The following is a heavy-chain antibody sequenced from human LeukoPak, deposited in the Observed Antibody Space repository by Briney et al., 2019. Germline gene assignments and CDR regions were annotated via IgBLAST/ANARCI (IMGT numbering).Heavy chain of an antibody. CDR1: GGSISSSNW. CDR2: IYHSGST. J-gene: IGHJ5*02. Sequence: SETLSLTCAVSGGSISSSNWWSWVRQPPGKGLEWIEEIYHSGSTNYNPSLKSRVTISVDTSKNQFSLKLSSVTAADTAVYYCARVRSSSLFPPGWFDPWGQGTLVTVSS. V-gene: IGHV4-4*02. D-gene: IGHD6-13*01. CDR3: ARVRSSSLFPPGWFDP.